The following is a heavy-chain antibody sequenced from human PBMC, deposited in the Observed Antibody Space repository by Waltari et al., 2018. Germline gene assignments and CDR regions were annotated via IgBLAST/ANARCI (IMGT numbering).Heavy chain of an antibody. CDR2: MNPNRGNT. Sequence: QVQLVQSGAEVKKPGASVKVSCKASGYTFTSYDINWVRQATGQGLEWMGWMNPNRGNTGYAQKFQGRVTMTRNTSISTAYMELSSLKSEDTAVYYCAREPLGVGATNNWFDPWGQGTLVTVSS. V-gene: IGHV1-8*01. CDR1: GYTFTSYD. CDR3: AREPLGVGATNNWFDP. D-gene: IGHD1-26*01. J-gene: IGHJ5*02.